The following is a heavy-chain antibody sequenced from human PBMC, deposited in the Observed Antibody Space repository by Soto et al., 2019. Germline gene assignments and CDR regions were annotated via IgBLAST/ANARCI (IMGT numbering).Heavy chain of an antibody. Sequence: QLQLQESGPGLVKPSETLSLTCTVSGGSIASSDYYWGWIRQPPGKGLEWIGSMYYSETTYYNPSLNSRFTIPVDTSKKQFSLKLRSVTAADTAVYYCARQFLSNYYYYYGMDVWGQGTTVTVSS. CDR2: MYYSETT. CDR3: ARQFLSNYYYYYGMDV. J-gene: IGHJ6*02. V-gene: IGHV4-39*01. CDR1: GGSIASSDYY.